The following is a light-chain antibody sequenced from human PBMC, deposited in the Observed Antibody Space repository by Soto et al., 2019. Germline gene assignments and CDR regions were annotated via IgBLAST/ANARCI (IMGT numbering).Light chain of an antibody. CDR3: QVWDSDTDHVV. J-gene: IGLJ3*02. CDR2: DDS. V-gene: IGLV3-21*02. CDR1: NIGSKT. Sequence: SYELTQPPSVSVAPGQTARITCGGHNIGSKTVHWYQRKQGEAPVVVVFDDSDRPSGIPDRLSGSNSGITPTLTISRVEAGDEAFYYCQVWDSDTDHVVFGGGAQMTVL.